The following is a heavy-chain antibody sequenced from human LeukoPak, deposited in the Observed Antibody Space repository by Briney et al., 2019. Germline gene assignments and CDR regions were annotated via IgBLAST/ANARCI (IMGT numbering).Heavy chain of an antibody. J-gene: IGHJ2*01. CDR3: ARDKGAAAGGHDL. D-gene: IGHD6-13*01. CDR2: IYYSGST. V-gene: IGHV4-59*01. Sequence: SETLSLTCTVSGGSISSYYWSWIRQPPGKGLEWIGYIYYSGSTNYNPSLKSRVTISVDTSKNQFSLKLSSVTAADTAVYYCARDKGAAAGGHDLWGRGTLVTVSS. CDR1: GGSISSYY.